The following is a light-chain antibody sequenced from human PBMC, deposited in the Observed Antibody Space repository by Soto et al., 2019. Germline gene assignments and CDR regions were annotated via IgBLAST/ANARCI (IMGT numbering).Light chain of an antibody. Sequence: EIVLTQSPGTLSLSPGERATLSCRASQGVFSNFLAWYQQKPGQAPRLLIYGASSRATGIPDRFSGSGSGTDFTFTISRLEPEDFAVYFCQQYGSSPITFGQGTRLEIK. CDR3: QQYGSSPIT. J-gene: IGKJ5*01. CDR2: GAS. CDR1: QGVFSNF. V-gene: IGKV3-20*01.